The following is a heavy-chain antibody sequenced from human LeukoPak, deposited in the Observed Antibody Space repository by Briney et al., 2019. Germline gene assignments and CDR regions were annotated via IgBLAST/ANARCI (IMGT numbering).Heavy chain of an antibody. V-gene: IGHV1-8*01. CDR3: ARDLGAAAGFGVFRP. CDR1: GYTFTSYD. CDR2: MNPNSGNT. D-gene: IGHD6-13*01. J-gene: IGHJ5*02. Sequence: ASVKVSCKASGYTFTSYDINWVRQATGQGLEWMGWMNPNSGNTGYAQKFQGRVTMTRNTSISTAYMELSSLRSEDTAVYYCARDLGAAAGFGVFRPWGQGTLVTVSS.